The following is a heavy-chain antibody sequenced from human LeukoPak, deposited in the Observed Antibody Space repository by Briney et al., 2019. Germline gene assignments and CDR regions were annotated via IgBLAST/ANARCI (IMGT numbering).Heavy chain of an antibody. J-gene: IGHJ4*02. V-gene: IGHV4-39*01. CDR2: IYYSGST. CDR1: GGSISSSSYY. Sequence: PSETLSLTCTVSGGSISSSSYYWGWIRQPPGKGLEWIGSIYYSGSTYYNPSLKSRVTISVDTSKNQFSLKLSSVTAADTAVYYCAMGPVRGHSGYDSGLDYWGQGTLVTVSS. CDR3: AMGPVRGHSGYDSGLDY. D-gene: IGHD5-12*01.